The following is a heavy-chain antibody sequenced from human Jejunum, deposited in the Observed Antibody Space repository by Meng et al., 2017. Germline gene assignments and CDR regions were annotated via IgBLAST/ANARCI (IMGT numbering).Heavy chain of an antibody. CDR3: ARMDSAVHYFDY. Sequence: QLQLQQSGSGLVKPSQTLSLTCSVSGGSINSDGFTWSWIRQPPGKGLEWIGYIYQTGSHYYNPSLKSRLTISVDKSVNQFSLKLSSVTAADTAVYYCARMDSAVHYFDYWGQGTLVTVSS. J-gene: IGHJ4*02. CDR2: IYQTGSH. CDR1: GGSINSDGFT. V-gene: IGHV4-30-2*01. D-gene: IGHD2-2*03.